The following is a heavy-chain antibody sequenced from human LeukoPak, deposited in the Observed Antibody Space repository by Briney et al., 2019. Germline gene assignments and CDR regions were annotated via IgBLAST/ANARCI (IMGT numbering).Heavy chain of an antibody. D-gene: IGHD1-26*01. Sequence: GASVKVSCKASGYTFTGYYMHWVRQAPGQGLEWMGWINPNSGGTNYAQKFQGRVTMARDTTISTAYMALGRLRSDDTAVYYCARDRAEYIGSFVGGGWRVGYYFDYWGQGTLVTVSS. V-gene: IGHV1-2*02. CDR1: GYTFTGYY. CDR2: INPNSGGT. CDR3: ARDRAEYIGSFVGGGWRVGYYFDY. J-gene: IGHJ4*02.